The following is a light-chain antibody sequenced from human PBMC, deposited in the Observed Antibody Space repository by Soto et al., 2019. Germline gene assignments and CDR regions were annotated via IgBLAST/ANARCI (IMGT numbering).Light chain of an antibody. Sequence: QSVLTQPPSASGTPGQRATISCSGSSSNIGSNYVYWYQQLPGTAPKLLIYRNNQRPSGVPDRFSGSKSGTSASLAISGLRSEDEADYYCAAWDDSLSDYVFGTGTKVTVL. CDR2: RNN. V-gene: IGLV1-47*01. J-gene: IGLJ1*01. CDR1: SSNIGSNY. CDR3: AAWDDSLSDYV.